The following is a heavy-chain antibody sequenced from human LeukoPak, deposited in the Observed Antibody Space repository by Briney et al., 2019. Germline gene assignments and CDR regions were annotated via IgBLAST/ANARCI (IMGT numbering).Heavy chain of an antibody. D-gene: IGHD2-8*01. CDR1: GFTVSSNY. V-gene: IGHV3-53*01. CDR3: ARDRRILYSTDYYYMDV. Sequence: GGSPRLSCAASGFTVSSNYMSWVRQAPGKGLEWVSVIYSGGSTYYADSVKGRFTISRDNSKNTLYLQMNSLRAEDTAVYYCARDRRILYSTDYYYMDVWGKGTTVTVSS. J-gene: IGHJ6*03. CDR2: IYSGGST.